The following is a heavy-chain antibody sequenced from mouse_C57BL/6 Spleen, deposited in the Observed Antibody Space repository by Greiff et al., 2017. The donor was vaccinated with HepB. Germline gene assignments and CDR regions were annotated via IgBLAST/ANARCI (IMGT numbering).Heavy chain of an antibody. V-gene: IGHV1-80*01. CDR3: ARGRLASYAMDY. Sequence: VQLQQSGAELVKPGASVKISCKASGYAFSSYWMNWVKQRPGKGLEWIGQIYPGDGDTNYNGKFKGKATLTADKSSSTAYMQLSSLTSEDSAVYFCARGRLASYAMDYWGQGTSVTVSS. J-gene: IGHJ4*01. CDR1: GYAFSSYW. CDR2: IYPGDGDT. D-gene: IGHD3-2*02.